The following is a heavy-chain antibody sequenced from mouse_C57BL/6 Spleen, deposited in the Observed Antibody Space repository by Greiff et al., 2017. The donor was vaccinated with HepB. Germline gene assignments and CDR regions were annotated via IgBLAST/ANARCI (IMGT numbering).Heavy chain of an antibody. J-gene: IGHJ3*01. V-gene: IGHV3-6*01. CDR3: AREEPVWFAY. CDR1: GYSITSGYY. CDR2: ISYDGSN. Sequence: DVKLQESGPGLVKPSQSLSLTCSVTGYSITSGYYWNWIRQFPGNKLEWMGYISYDGSNNYNPSLKNRISITRDTSKNQFFLKLNSVTTEDTATYYCAREEPVWFAYWGQGTLVTVSA. D-gene: IGHD6-1*01.